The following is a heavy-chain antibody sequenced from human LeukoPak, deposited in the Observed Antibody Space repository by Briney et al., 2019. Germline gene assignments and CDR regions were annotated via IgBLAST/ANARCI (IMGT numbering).Heavy chain of an antibody. Sequence: GGSLRLSCTASGFTFSSYAMSWVRQAPGKGLEWVSAISGSGGSTYYADSVKGRFTISRDNSKNTLYLQMNSLRAEDTAVYYCAKDRLRGNGRYAFDIWGQGTMVTVSS. D-gene: IGHD1-26*01. CDR2: ISGSGGST. J-gene: IGHJ3*02. V-gene: IGHV3-23*01. CDR1: GFTFSSYA. CDR3: AKDRLRGNGRYAFDI.